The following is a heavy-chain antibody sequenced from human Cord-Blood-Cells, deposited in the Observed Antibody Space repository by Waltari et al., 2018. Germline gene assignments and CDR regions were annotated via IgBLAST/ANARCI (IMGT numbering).Heavy chain of an antibody. CDR2: ISSSSTI. CDR3: ARTLRQLVDY. CDR1: GFTFSSYS. V-gene: IGHV3-48*02. Sequence: EVQLVESGGGLVQPGGSLRLSCAASGFTFSSYSMNWVRQAPGKGLEWVSYISSSSTIYYADSVKGRFTISRDNAKNSLYLQMNSLRDEDTAVYYCARTLRQLVDYWGQGTLVTVSS. J-gene: IGHJ4*02. D-gene: IGHD6-6*01.